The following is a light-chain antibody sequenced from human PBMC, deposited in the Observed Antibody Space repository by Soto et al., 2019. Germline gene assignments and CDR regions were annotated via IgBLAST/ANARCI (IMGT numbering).Light chain of an antibody. V-gene: IGKV3-20*01. CDR1: QSVPSTY. J-gene: IGKJ1*01. CDR3: QQYGSSPWT. CDR2: GAS. Sequence: ISLPQSPGILSLSPLETANVSGRASQSVPSTYLAWYQHKPGQAPRLLIYGASSRATGIPDRFSGSGSGTDFTLTISRLEPEDFAVYYCQQYGSSPWTFGQGTEV.